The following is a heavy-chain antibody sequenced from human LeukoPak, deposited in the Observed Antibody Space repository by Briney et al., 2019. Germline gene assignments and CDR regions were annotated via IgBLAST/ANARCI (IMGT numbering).Heavy chain of an antibody. CDR3: AREEDTSMVIGY. D-gene: IGHD5-18*01. V-gene: IGHV3-48*01. CDR1: GFTFSSYS. J-gene: IGHJ4*02. CDR2: ISSSSSTI. Sequence: GVLRLSCAASGFTFSSYSMNWVRQAPGKGLEWVSYISSSSSTIYYADSVKGRFTISRDNAKNSLYLQMNSLRAEDTAVYYCAREEDTSMVIGYWGQGTLVTVSS.